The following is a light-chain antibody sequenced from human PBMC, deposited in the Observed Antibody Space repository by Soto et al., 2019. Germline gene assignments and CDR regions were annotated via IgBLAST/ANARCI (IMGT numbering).Light chain of an antibody. CDR1: QTVLSS. V-gene: IGKV3-11*01. CDR2: DAS. CDR3: QQRANWPGT. Sequence: ELAMTHSPATMSLSPGEIATLSFMASQTVLSSLAWYQQQPGQAPRLLIYDASNRATGIPARFSGSGSGTDFTLTISSLEAKDFAVYYCQQRANWPGTFGQGTKVDIK. J-gene: IGKJ1*01.